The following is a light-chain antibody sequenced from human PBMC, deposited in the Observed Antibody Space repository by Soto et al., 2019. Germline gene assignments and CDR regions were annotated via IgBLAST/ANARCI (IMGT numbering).Light chain of an antibody. V-gene: IGKV3-20*01. CDR3: QQYGSAPLT. J-gene: IGKJ4*01. CDR2: GAS. CDR1: QSVSSSY. Sequence: EIVLTQSPGTLSLSPGERATLSCRASQSVSSSYLAWYQQKPGQAPRLLIYGASSRATGIPDRFSGSGSGTDFTLTISRLEPYDFAVYYCQQYGSAPLTFGGGTKVDIK.